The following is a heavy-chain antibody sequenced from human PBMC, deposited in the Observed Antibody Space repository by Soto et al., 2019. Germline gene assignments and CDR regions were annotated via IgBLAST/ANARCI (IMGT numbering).Heavy chain of an antibody. J-gene: IGHJ6*02. CDR3: ARDMSGGTYNYYYGMDV. CDR2: ISNSGDTI. V-gene: IGHV3-23*01. Sequence: PGGSLRLSCVASGFTFSYYTMSWVRQAPGKGLEWVSGISNSGDTIYYADSVKGRFTISRDNFKNTLYLQMNSLRADDTAVYYCARDMSGGTYNYYYGMDVWGQGTTVTVSS. CDR1: GFTFSYYT. D-gene: IGHD1-26*01.